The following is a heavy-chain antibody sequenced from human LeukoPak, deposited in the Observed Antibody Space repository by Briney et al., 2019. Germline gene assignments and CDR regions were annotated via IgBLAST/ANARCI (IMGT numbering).Heavy chain of an antibody. Sequence: ASVKVSCKASGYTFTSYDINWVRQATGQGLEWMGWRNPNSGNTGYAQKFQDRVTLTRNTSISTAYMELSSLRSEDTAVYYCARVPYYYGSGSYGLNWFDPWGQGTLVTVSS. CDR2: RNPNSGNT. J-gene: IGHJ5*02. CDR3: ARVPYYYGSGSYGLNWFDP. CDR1: GYTFTSYD. V-gene: IGHV1-8*01. D-gene: IGHD3-10*01.